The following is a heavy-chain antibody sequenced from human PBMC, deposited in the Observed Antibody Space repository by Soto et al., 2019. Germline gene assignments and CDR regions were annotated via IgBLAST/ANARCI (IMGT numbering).Heavy chain of an antibody. V-gene: IGHV3-64D*09. CDR3: VKEVAEYYFDD. Sequence: GGSLRLSCSASGFTFSGYAMPWVRQPPGKGLEYVSVISSNGGSTYYGVSVKGRFTISRDNNKNTLYLQMNSLRAEDKAVYSCVKEVAEYYFDDWGQGTLVTVSS. CDR2: ISSNGGST. J-gene: IGHJ4*02. CDR1: GFTFSGYA.